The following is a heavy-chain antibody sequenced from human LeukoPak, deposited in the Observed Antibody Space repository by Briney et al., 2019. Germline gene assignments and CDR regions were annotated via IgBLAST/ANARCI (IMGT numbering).Heavy chain of an antibody. J-gene: IGHJ4*02. V-gene: IGHV3-74*01. CDR2: INSDGSST. Sequence: GGSLRLSCAASGVTFSSYWMHWVRQAPGKGLVWVSRINSDGSSTRYADSVKGRFTISRDNSKNTLYLQMNSLRAEDTAVYYCAKDLRRGYYDSSGIADYWGQGTLVTVSS. CDR1: GVTFSSYW. D-gene: IGHD3-22*01. CDR3: AKDLRRGYYDSSGIADY.